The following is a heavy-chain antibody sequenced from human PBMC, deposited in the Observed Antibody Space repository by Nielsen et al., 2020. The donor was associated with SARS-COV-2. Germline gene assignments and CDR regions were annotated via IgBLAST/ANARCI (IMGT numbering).Heavy chain of an antibody. CDR1: ADTFTSYD. Sequence: ASVKVSCKASADTFTSYDINWLRQATGQRLEWMGRMSPSSGKTDYAQKFQGRVRMTRNTSINTAYMELSSLRSDDTAVYYCVSGGYFDWLLAFDQWGQGTPVTVSS. V-gene: IGHV1-8*01. J-gene: IGHJ4*02. CDR2: MSPSSGKT. D-gene: IGHD3-9*01. CDR3: VSGGYFDWLLAFDQ.